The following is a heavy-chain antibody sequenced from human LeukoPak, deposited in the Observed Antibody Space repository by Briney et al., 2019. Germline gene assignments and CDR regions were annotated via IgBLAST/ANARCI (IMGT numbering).Heavy chain of an antibody. Sequence: ASVKVSCKASGYTFTINYIHWVRQAPGQGLEWMGMIYPRDGSTSYAQKFQGRVTVTRDTSTSTVHMELSGLRSEDTAVYYCARDQEGFDYWGQGTLVTVSS. J-gene: IGHJ4*02. CDR1: GYTFTINY. CDR3: ARDQEGFDY. CDR2: IYPRDGST. V-gene: IGHV1-46*01.